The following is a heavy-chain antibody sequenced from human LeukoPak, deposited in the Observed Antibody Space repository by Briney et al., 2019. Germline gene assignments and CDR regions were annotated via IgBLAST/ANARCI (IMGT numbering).Heavy chain of an antibody. CDR2: IKQDGSEK. CDR3: ARDTYYDSRGDYFDY. J-gene: IGHJ4*02. Sequence: GGSLRLSCAASGFTFSSYWMSWVRQAPGKGLEWVANIKQDGSEKYYVDSVKGRFTISRDNAKNSLYLQMNSLRAEDTAVYYCARDTYYDSRGDYFDYWGQGTLVTVSS. V-gene: IGHV3-7*01. CDR1: GFTFSSYW. D-gene: IGHD3-22*01.